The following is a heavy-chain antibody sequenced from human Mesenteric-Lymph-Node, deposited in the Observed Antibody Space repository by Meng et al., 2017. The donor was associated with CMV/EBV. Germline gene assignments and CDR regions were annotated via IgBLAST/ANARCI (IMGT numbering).Heavy chain of an antibody. Sequence: SETLSLTCTVTGGSVSSDSDYWTWIRQPPGKGLEWIGYIYNSGSTNYNPTLKSRVIILVDTSKNQFSLKLSSVTAADTAFYYCARDASYVSGTVFDHWGQGTLVTVSS. CDR2: IYNSGST. V-gene: IGHV4-61*01. J-gene: IGHJ4*02. CDR3: ARDASYVSGTVFDH. CDR1: GGSVSSDSDY. D-gene: IGHD3-10*01.